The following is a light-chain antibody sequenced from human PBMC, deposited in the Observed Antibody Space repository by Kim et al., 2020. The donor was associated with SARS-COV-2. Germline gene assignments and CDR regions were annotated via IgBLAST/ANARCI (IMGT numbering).Light chain of an antibody. CDR1: ALPKQY. CDR3: QSADSSGTVV. Sequence: SYELTQPPSVSVSPGQTTKITCSGDALPKQYAYWYQQKSGQAPVLVIYKDSARPSGIPERFSASSSGTTVTFTISRVQAEDEADYYCQSADSSGTVVFGG. J-gene: IGLJ2*01. V-gene: IGLV3-25*03. CDR2: KDS.